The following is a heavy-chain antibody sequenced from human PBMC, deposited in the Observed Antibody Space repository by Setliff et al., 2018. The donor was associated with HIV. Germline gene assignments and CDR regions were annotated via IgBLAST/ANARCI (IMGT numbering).Heavy chain of an antibody. CDR3: AKGYYYDRVEGFDI. J-gene: IGHJ3*02. CDR1: GFTFRSYA. D-gene: IGHD3-22*01. Sequence: GSLRLPCAASGFTFRSYAMNWVRQAPGKGLEWVSVITGSGESTYYADSVKGRFTISRDNSKNTLYLQMNSLRAEDTAIYYCAKGYYYDRVEGFDIWGQGTMVTVSS. CDR2: ITGSGEST. V-gene: IGHV3-23*01.